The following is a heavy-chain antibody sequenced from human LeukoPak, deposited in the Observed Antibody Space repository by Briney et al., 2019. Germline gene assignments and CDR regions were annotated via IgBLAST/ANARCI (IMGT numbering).Heavy chain of an antibody. CDR1: GYTFTGYY. CDR3: ARLTYYYGSGSYYDY. V-gene: IGHV1-2*02. J-gene: IGHJ4*02. D-gene: IGHD3-10*01. Sequence: ASVKVSCKASGYTFTGYYMHWVRQAPGQGLEWMGWINPNSGGTNYAQKFQGRVTMTRDMSTSTVYMELSSLRSEDTAVYYCARLTYYYGSGSYYDYWGQGTLVTVSS. CDR2: INPNSGGT.